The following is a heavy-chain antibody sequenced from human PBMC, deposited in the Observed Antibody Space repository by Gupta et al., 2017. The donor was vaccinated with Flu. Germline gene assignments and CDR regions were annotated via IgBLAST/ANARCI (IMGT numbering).Heavy chain of an antibody. CDR3: GSTSCYPCYYYYYGMDV. CDR1: GGTFSSYA. D-gene: IGHD2-2*01. J-gene: IGHJ6*02. Sequence: QVQLVQSGAEVKKPGSSVKVSCKASGGTFSSYAISWVRQAPGQGLEWMGGIIPIFGTANYAQKFQGRVTITADKSTSTAYMELSSLRSEDTAVYYCGSTSCYPCYYYYYGMDVWGQGTTVTVSS. V-gene: IGHV1-69*06. CDR2: IIPIFGTA.